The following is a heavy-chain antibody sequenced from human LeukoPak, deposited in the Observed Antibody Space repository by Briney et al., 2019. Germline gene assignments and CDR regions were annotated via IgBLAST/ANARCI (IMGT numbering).Heavy chain of an antibody. CDR1: GFTFSSYA. D-gene: IGHD3-22*01. CDR2: ISYDGSNK. V-gene: IGHV3-30*14. CDR3: AGTIVGKWAIDY. Sequence: PGGSLRLSCAASGFTFSSYAMHWVRQAPGKGLEWVAVISYDGSNKYYADSVKGRFTISRDNSKNTLYLQMNSLRAEDTAVYYCAGTIVGKWAIDYWGQGTLVTVSS. J-gene: IGHJ4*02.